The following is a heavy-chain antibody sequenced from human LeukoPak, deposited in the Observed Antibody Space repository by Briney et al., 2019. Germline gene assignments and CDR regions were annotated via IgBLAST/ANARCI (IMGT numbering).Heavy chain of an antibody. CDR3: ARGTVAEYYFDY. CDR2: ISYDGSNK. D-gene: IGHD6-19*01. Sequence: PGGSLRLSCAASGFTFSSYGMHWVRQAPGKGLEWVAVISYDGSNKYYADSVEGRFTISGDNSKNTLYLQMNSLRAEDTAVYYCARGTVAEYYFDYWGQGTLVTVSS. V-gene: IGHV3-30*03. CDR1: GFTFSSYG. J-gene: IGHJ4*02.